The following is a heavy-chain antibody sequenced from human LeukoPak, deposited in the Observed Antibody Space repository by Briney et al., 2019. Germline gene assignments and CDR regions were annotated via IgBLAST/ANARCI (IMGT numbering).Heavy chain of an antibody. Sequence: PGGSLRLSCAASGFTFSSYGMHWVRQAPGKGLEWVAFILYDGSNKYYADSVKGRFTISRDNSKNTLYLQMNSLRAEDTAVYYCAKDRGVGADAATYFDYWGQGTLVTVSP. CDR2: ILYDGSNK. CDR3: AKDRGVGADAATYFDY. D-gene: IGHD1-26*01. J-gene: IGHJ4*02. CDR1: GFTFSSYG. V-gene: IGHV3-30*02.